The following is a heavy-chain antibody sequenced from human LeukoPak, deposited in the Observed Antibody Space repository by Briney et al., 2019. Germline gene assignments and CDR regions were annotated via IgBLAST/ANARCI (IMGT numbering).Heavy chain of an antibody. V-gene: IGHV1-2*02. CDR1: GYTFTGNY. J-gene: IGHJ4*02. CDR2: INTNSGIT. CDR3: ARFMNSVI. D-gene: IGHD3-16*01. Sequence: ASLRVSSEPSGYTFTGNYMYWVPQAPGQRVGRMGAINTNSGITNYAKTFHGRVTMTRAQSISTAYMELSRLRSDDTAVYYCARFMNSVIWGQGTLVTVSS.